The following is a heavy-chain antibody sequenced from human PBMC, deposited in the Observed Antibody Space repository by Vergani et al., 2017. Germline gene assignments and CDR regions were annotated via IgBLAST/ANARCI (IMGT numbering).Heavy chain of an antibody. J-gene: IGHJ6*03. V-gene: IGHV4-34*01. Sequence: QVQLQQWGAGLLKPSETLSPTCAVYGRSFSGYYWSWIRQPPGKGLEWIGEINHSGSTNYNPSLKSRVTISVDPSKDQFSLKLSSVTAADTAVYYCARVQELYDFWSGYRVRYYYYMDVWGKXP. CDR3: ARVQELYDFWSGYRVRYYYYMDV. CDR2: INHSGST. D-gene: IGHD3-3*01. CDR1: GRSFSGYY.